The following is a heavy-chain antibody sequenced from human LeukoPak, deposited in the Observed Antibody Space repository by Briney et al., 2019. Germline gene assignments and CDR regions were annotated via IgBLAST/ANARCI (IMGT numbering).Heavy chain of an antibody. D-gene: IGHD4-17*01. V-gene: IGHV3-21*01. Sequence: PGGYLRLSCAASGFTFSSYRMNWVRQAPGKGLEWVSSIGASSTYIYYADSVKGRFTISRDNAKNSLYLQMISLRAEDTAVYYCARAHDYGDSDFWGQGTLVTVSS. CDR3: ARAHDYGDSDF. J-gene: IGHJ4*02. CDR1: GFTFSSYR. CDR2: IGASSTYI.